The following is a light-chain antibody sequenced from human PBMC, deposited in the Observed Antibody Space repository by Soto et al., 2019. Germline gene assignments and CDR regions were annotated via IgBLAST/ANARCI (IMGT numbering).Light chain of an antibody. V-gene: IGKV3-15*01. CDR3: QHYSNWPPT. CDR2: YAS. Sequence: EVVLTQSPATLSVSPGERATLSCRASQSVHSNLAWYQQKPGQAPSLLISYASTRATGIPARFSGSGSGTELTLTISSLQSEDFGVYSCQHYSNWPPTFGPGTIVEIK. J-gene: IGKJ3*01. CDR1: QSVHSN.